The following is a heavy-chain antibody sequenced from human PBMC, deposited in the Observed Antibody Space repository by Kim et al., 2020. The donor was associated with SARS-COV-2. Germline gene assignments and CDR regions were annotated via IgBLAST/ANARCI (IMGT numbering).Heavy chain of an antibody. CDR1: GYTFTSYC. CDR2: INPSGGST. D-gene: IGHD6-19*01. Sequence: ASVKVSCKASGYTFTSYCMHWVRQAPGQGLEWMGIINPSGGSTSYAQQFQGRVTMTRDTSTSTVYMELSSLRSEDTAVYYCARDWWGIAVAGTTYYYYGMDVWGQGTTVTVSS. V-gene: IGHV1-46*01. CDR3: ARDWWGIAVAGTTYYYYGMDV. J-gene: IGHJ6*02.